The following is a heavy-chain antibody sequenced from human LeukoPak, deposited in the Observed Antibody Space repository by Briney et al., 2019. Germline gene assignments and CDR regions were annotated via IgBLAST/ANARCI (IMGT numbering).Heavy chain of an antibody. CDR1: GDSISGNSYH. Sequence: SETLSLTCTVSGDSISGNSYHWGWIRQSPGKGLVWIGSINYSGATYYNPSLKSRVSISVDTSKNQFSLKVTSVTAADTAVYYCATTFSYTSGGYDYWGQGTLVTVSS. V-gene: IGHV4-39*01. CDR3: ATTFSYTSGGYDY. D-gene: IGHD6-19*01. CDR2: INYSGAT. J-gene: IGHJ4*02.